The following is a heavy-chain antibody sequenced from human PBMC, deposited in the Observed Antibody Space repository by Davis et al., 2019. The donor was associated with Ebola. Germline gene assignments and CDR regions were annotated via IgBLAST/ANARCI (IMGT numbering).Heavy chain of an antibody. J-gene: IGHJ3*02. Sequence: GESLKISCAASGFTISDYAMAWVRQAPGKGLEWVSDISGSGRITHYADSVKGRFTISRDNSKNTVYLQMNSLRVEDTAIYYCAKDTSNIWFDIWGQGTMVTVSS. CDR3: AKDTSNIWFDI. V-gene: IGHV3-23*01. CDR1: GFTISDYA. D-gene: IGHD1-26*01. CDR2: ISGSGRIT.